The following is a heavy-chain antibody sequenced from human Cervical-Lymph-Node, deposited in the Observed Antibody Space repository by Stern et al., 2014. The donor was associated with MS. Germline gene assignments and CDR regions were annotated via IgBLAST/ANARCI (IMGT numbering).Heavy chain of an antibody. J-gene: IGHJ6*02. CDR3: ARDIGDIVLMVYANPAPPYYYGMDV. Sequence: VQLEESGGGVVQPGRSLRLSCAASGFTFSSYGMHWVRQAPGKGLEWVAVIWYDGSNKYYADSVKGRFTISRDNSKNTLYLQMNSLRAEDTAVYYCARDIGDIVLMVYANPAPPYYYGMDVWGQGTTVTVSS. CDR2: IWYDGSNK. CDR1: GFTFSSYG. V-gene: IGHV3-33*01. D-gene: IGHD2-8*01.